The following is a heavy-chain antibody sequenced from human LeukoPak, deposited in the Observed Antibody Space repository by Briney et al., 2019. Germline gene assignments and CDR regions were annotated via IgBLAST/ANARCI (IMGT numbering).Heavy chain of an antibody. J-gene: IGHJ1*01. CDR2: ISYDGSNK. CDR1: GFTFSSYA. D-gene: IGHD3-22*01. CDR3: ARDYYYDSSGYYPARH. V-gene: IGHV3-30-3*01. Sequence: QSGGSLRLSCAASGFTFSSYAMHWVRQAPGKGLEWVAVISYDGSNKYYADSVKGRFTISRDNSKNTLYLQMNSLRAEDTAVYYCARDYYYDSSGYYPARHWGQGTLVTVSS.